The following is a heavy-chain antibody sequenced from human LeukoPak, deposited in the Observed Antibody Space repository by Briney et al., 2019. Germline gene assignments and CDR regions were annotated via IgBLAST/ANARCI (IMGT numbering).Heavy chain of an antibody. V-gene: IGHV3-30*18. J-gene: IGHJ6*02. Sequence: GSLRLSCAASGFAFSSYGMHWVRQAPGKGLEWVAVISYDGSNKYYADSVKGRFTISRDSSKNTLYLQMNSLRAEDTAVYYCAKEVPYGMDVWGRGTTVTVSS. CDR2: ISYDGSNK. CDR3: AKEVPYGMDV. D-gene: IGHD3-10*01. CDR1: GFAFSSYG.